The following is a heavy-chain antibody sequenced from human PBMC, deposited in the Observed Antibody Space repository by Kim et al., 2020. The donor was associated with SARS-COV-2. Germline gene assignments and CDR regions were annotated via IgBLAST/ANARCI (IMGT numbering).Heavy chain of an antibody. J-gene: IGHJ2*01. V-gene: IGHV4-61*01. CDR2: IYYSGST. D-gene: IGHD3-22*01. CDR1: GGSVSSGSYY. Sequence: SETLSLTCTVSGGSVSSGSYYWSWIRQPPGKGLEWIGYIYYSGSTNYNPSLKSRVTISVDTSKNQFSLKLSSVTAADTAVYYCARDGYDSSGYIGLKHRYWYFDLWGRGTLVTVSS. CDR3: ARDGYDSSGYIGLKHRYWYFDL.